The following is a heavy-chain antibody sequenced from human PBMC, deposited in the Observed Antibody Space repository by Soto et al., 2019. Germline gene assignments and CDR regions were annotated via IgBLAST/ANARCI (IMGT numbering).Heavy chain of an antibody. D-gene: IGHD3-10*01. CDR1: GGSISSGGYY. J-gene: IGHJ6*03. CDR2: IYYSGST. CDR3: ARGDTMVRGLPHYYYMDV. Sequence: SETLSLTCTVSGGSISSGGYYWSWIRQHPGKVLEWIGYIYYSGSTYYNPSLKSRVTISVDTSKNQFSLKLSSVTAADTAVYYCARGDTMVRGLPHYYYMDVWGKGTTVTVSS. V-gene: IGHV4-31*03.